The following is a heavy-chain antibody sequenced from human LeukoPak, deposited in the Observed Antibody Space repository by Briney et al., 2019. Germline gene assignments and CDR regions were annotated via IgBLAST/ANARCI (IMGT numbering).Heavy chain of an antibody. Sequence: RASVTVSFKASGYTFTSYGISWVRPAPGQGLEWMGWISAYNGNTNYAQKLRGRVTMTTDTSTSTAYMELRSLRADDTAVYYCAYQQQAYYYGMDVWGQGTTVTVSS. D-gene: IGHD6-13*01. J-gene: IGHJ6*02. CDR1: GYTFTSYG. CDR2: ISAYNGNT. V-gene: IGHV1-18*01. CDR3: AYQQQAYYYGMDV.